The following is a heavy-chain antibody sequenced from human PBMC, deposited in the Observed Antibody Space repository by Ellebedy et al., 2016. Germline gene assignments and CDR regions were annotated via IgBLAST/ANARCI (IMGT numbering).Heavy chain of an antibody. CDR3: ARNTYYYGSGSYYFDY. CDR1: GFTFSSYA. D-gene: IGHD3-10*01. CDR2: ISGSGGST. V-gene: IGHV3-23*01. Sequence: GESLKISXAASGFTFSSYALSWVRQPPGKGLEWVSTISGSGGSTYYADSVKGRFTISRDNSKNTLFLQMNSLRAEDTAVYYCARNTYYYGSGSYYFDYWGQGTLVTVSS. J-gene: IGHJ4*02.